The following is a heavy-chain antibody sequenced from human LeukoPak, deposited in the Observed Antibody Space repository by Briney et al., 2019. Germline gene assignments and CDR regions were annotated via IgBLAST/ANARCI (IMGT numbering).Heavy chain of an antibody. Sequence: GRSLRLSCAASGFTFSSYAMHWVRQAPGKGLEWVAIISYDGSNKYYADSVKVRFTISRDNAKNSLYLQMTSLRAEDTAVYYCARHRTASDNWGQGTLVTVSS. D-gene: IGHD3-16*02. J-gene: IGHJ4*02. V-gene: IGHV3-30*04. CDR2: ISYDGSNK. CDR1: GFTFSSYA. CDR3: ARHRTASDN.